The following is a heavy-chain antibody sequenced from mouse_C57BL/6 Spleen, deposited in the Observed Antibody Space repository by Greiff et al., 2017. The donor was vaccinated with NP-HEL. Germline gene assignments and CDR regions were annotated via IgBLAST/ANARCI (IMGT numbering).Heavy chain of an antibody. CDR1: GYTFTSYW. CDR2: IHPNSGST. CDR3: AISGASKDAMDY. J-gene: IGHJ4*01. D-gene: IGHD1-3*01. V-gene: IGHV1-64*01. Sequence: VQLQQPGAELVKPGASVKLSCKASGYTFTSYWMHWVKQRPGQGLEWIGMIHPNSGSTNYNEKFKSKATLTVDKSSSTAYMQLSSLTSEDSAFYYCAISGASKDAMDYWGQGTSVTVSS.